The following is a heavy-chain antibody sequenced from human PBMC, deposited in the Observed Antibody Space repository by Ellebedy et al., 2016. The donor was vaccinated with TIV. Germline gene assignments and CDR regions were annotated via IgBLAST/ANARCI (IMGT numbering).Heavy chain of an antibody. CDR3: ARARFTTAFDY. CDR2: MYYSGSP. Sequence: SETLSLTCNVSSGSIRSYFWGWIRQSPGKGLEWVAYMYYSGSPNYHPSLKGRVTISVDTSKNKFSLKLSSVTATDTAVYYCARARFTTAFDYWGQGTLATVSS. J-gene: IGHJ4*02. V-gene: IGHV4-59*01. CDR1: SGSIRSYF. D-gene: IGHD3-22*01.